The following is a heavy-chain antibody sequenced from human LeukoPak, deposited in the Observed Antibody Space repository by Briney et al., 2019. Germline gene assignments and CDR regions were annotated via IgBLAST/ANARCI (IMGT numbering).Heavy chain of an antibody. CDR2: TYYRSKWYN. CDR1: GDSVSSNSAA. CDR3: ARGAIAVDPRGLDY. Sequence: SQTLSLTCAISGDSVSSNSAAWNSIRQSPSRGLEWLGRTYYRSKWYNDYAESVKSRITINPDTSKNQFSLQLNSVTPEDTAVYYCARGAIAVDPRGLDYWGRGTLVTVSS. V-gene: IGHV6-1*01. D-gene: IGHD6-19*01. J-gene: IGHJ4*02.